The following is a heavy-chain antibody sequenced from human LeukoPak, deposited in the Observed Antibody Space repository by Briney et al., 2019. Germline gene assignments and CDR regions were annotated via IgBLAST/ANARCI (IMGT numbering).Heavy chain of an antibody. V-gene: IGHV3-21*01. CDR3: ARDPRATIGYFGL. Sequence: GGSQRLSCAVSGFTFSSYSVNWVRQAPGKGLEWVSSISSSSSYIYYADSVKGRFTISRDNAKNSLYLQMNSLRAEDTAVYYCARDPRATIGYFGLWGRGTLVTVSS. J-gene: IGHJ2*01. CDR1: GFTFSSYS. CDR2: ISSSSSYI. D-gene: IGHD5-12*01.